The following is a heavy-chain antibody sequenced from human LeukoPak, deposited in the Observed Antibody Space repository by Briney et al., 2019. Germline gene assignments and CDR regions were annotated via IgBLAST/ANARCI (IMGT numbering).Heavy chain of an antibody. V-gene: IGHV3-23*01. J-gene: IGHJ4*02. D-gene: IGHD2-8*02. Sequence: GGSLRLPCAASGFTLSSYAMSWVRQAPGKGLEWVSAISGSGGSTYYADSVKGRFTISRDNSKNTLYLQMNSLRAEDTAVYYCAKDRGLLGVGDYWGQGTLVTVSS. CDR2: ISGSGGST. CDR1: GFTLSSYA. CDR3: AKDRGLLGVGDY.